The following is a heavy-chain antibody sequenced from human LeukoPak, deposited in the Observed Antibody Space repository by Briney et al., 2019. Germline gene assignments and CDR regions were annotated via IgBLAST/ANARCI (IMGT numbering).Heavy chain of an antibody. D-gene: IGHD2-2*01. Sequence: GGSLRLSCVASGFTFSDHYMDWVRQAPGKGLEWVGRIRDKGNSYTTEYAASVKGRYTVSRDDSMSSLYLQMNVLNTKDTAVYYCVRGASSSSPSYYHGLDVWGQGTTVTVSS. J-gene: IGHJ6*02. V-gene: IGHV3-72*01. CDR2: IRDKGNSYTT. CDR1: GFTFSDHY. CDR3: VRGASSSSPSYYHGLDV.